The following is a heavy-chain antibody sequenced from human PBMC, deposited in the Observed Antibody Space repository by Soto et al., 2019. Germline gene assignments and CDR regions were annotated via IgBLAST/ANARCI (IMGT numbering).Heavy chain of an antibody. J-gene: IGHJ4*02. CDR1: GFTFSSYA. V-gene: IGHV3-30-3*01. Sequence: QVQLVESGGGVVQPGRSLRLSCAASGFTFSSYAMHWVRQAPGKGLEWVAVISYDGSNKYYADSVKGRFTISRDISKNTLYLPMNSLRPEDTAVYYCARAGGLLLDYWGQGTLVTVSS. CDR2: ISYDGSNK. CDR3: ARAGGLLLDY. D-gene: IGHD2-15*01.